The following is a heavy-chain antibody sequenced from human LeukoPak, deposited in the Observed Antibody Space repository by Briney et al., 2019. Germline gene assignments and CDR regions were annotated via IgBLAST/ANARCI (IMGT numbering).Heavy chain of an antibody. V-gene: IGHV1-8*01. Sequence: ASVKVSCKASGYTFTSYDINWVRQATGQVLVWMGWMNPNSGNTGYAQKFQGRVTMTRNTSISTAYMELSSLRSEDTAVYYCARGEYYDILSGYDHWFDPWGQGTLVTVSS. CDR3: ARGEYYDILSGYDHWFDP. J-gene: IGHJ5*02. CDR1: GYTFTSYD. D-gene: IGHD3-9*01. CDR2: MNPNSGNT.